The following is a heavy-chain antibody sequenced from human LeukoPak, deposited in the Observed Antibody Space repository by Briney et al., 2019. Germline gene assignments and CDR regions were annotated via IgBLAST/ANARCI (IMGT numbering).Heavy chain of an antibody. D-gene: IGHD1-26*01. CDR3: ARDLPSRIVGAINWFDP. CDR2: INPSGGST. V-gene: IGHV1-46*01. CDR1: GYTFTGYY. Sequence: ASVKVSCKASGYTFTGYYMHWVRQAPGQGLEWMGIINPSGGSTSYAQKFQGRVTMTRDMSTSTVYMELSSLRSEDTAVYYCARDLPSRIVGAINWFDPWGQGTLVTVSS. J-gene: IGHJ5*02.